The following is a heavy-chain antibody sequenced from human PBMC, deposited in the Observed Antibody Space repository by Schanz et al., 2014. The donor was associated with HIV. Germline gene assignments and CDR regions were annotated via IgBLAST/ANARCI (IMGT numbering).Heavy chain of an antibody. V-gene: IGHV3-33*08. CDR2: IWFDGSNK. CDR3: VRGLLFQGFFDS. CDR1: GFNFNSYG. Sequence: VQLVESGGGLVEPGGSLRLSCAASGFNFNSYGMHWVRQAPGKGLEWVAIIWFDGSNKYYADSVRGRFTISRDNSKNTLYLQMNSLRAEDTAVYYCVRGLLFQGFFDSWGQGALVTVSS. D-gene: IGHD3-10*01. J-gene: IGHJ4*02.